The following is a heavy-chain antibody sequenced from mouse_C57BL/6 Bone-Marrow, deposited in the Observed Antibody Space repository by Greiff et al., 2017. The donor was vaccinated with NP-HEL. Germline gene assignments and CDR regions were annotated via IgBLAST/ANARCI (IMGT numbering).Heavy chain of an antibody. CDR2: INPNNGGT. V-gene: IGHV1-22*01. CDR3: ERWAMGEGYSFDY. D-gene: IGHD2-3*01. CDR1: GYTFTDYN. Sequence: EVQLQQSGPELVKPGASVKMSCKASGYTFTDYNMHWVKQSHGKSLEWIGYINPNNGGTSYNQKFKGKATLTVNKSSSTAYMELRSLTSEDSAVYYCERWAMGEGYSFDYWGQGTTLTVSS. J-gene: IGHJ2*01.